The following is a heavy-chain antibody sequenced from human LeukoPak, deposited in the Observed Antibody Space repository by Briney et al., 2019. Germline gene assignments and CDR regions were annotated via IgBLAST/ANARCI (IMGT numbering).Heavy chain of an antibody. CDR3: ARVIRQQWLVRAFDI. Sequence: SETLSLTCAVYGVSFSGYYWSWIRQPPGKGLEWIGEINHSGSTNYNPSLKSRVTISVDTSKNQFSLKLSSVTAADTAVYYCARVIRQQWLVRAFDIWGQGTMVTVSS. V-gene: IGHV4-34*01. CDR2: INHSGST. J-gene: IGHJ3*02. D-gene: IGHD6-19*01. CDR1: GVSFSGYY.